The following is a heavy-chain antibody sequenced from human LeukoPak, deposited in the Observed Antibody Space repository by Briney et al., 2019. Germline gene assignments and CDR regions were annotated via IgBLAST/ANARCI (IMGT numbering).Heavy chain of an antibody. Sequence: SETLSLTCTVSGGSISSSSYYWGWIRQPPGKGLEWIGSIYYSGSTYYNPSLKSRVTISVDTSKNQFSLKLSSVTAADTAVYYCARGGIRGYLIYFDYWGQGTLVTVSS. J-gene: IGHJ4*02. CDR3: ARGGIRGYLIYFDY. D-gene: IGHD5-18*01. CDR1: GGSISSSSYY. CDR2: IYYSGST. V-gene: IGHV4-39*07.